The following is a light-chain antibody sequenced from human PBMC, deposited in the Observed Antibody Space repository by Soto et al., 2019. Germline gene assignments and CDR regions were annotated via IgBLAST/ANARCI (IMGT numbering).Light chain of an antibody. CDR3: QQYDDWPPWT. CDR2: GAS. V-gene: IGKV3-15*01. Sequence: EIVMTQSPAALSVSPGDAATLSCRASQSVHSRLAWYQRKPGQAPRLLIYGASTRASGIPARFRGSGSGTEFTLTISSLQSEDFAVYYCQQYDDWPPWTFGPGTKVEIK. J-gene: IGKJ1*01. CDR1: QSVHSR.